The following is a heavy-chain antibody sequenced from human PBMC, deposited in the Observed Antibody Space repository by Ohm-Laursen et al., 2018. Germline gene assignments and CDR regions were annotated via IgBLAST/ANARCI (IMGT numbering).Heavy chain of an antibody. CDR2: ISWNSGSI. CDR3: AKRSLYSSSWGAFDI. J-gene: IGHJ3*02. D-gene: IGHD6-13*01. Sequence: SLRLSCSAFGFTFDDYAMHWVRQAPGKGLEWVSGISWNSGSIGYADSVKGRFTISRDNAKNSLYLQMNSLRAEDTALYYCAKRSLYSSSWGAFDIWGQGTMVTVSS. V-gene: IGHV3-9*01. CDR1: GFTFDDYA.